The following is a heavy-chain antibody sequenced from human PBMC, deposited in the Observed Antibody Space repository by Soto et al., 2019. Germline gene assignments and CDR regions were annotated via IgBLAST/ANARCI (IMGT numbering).Heavy chain of an antibody. CDR3: ARRSPGGLPGSYYYGMDV. Sequence: SETLSLTCTVSGGSINSYYWGWIRQPPGKGLEWIGSIYYTGSTYYNPSLKSRVTISVDTSKNQFSLKLSSVTAADTAVYYCARRSPGGLPGSYYYGMDVWGQGTTVTVSS. CDR1: GGSINSYY. D-gene: IGHD3-10*01. CDR2: IYYTGST. J-gene: IGHJ6*02. V-gene: IGHV4-39*01.